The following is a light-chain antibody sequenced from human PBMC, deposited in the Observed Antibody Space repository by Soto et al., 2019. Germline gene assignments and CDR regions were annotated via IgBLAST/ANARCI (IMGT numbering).Light chain of an antibody. CDR3: SSYATTSALYV. V-gene: IGLV2-14*03. J-gene: IGLJ1*01. Sequence: ALTQPASVSGSPGQSITISCTGTSSDIGDSNYVSWYQQHPGKAPKLMIYDVTSRPSGVSNRFSGSKSGNTASLTISGLQAEDEADYYCSSYATTSALYVFGTGTKVTVL. CDR2: DVT. CDR1: SSDIGDSNY.